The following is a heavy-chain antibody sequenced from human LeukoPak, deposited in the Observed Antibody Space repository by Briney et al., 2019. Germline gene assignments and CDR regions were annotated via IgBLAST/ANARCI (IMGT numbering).Heavy chain of an antibody. J-gene: IGHJ4*02. CDR3: ARDQGGSYLSFFDY. D-gene: IGHD1-26*01. Sequence: SVKVSCKASGGTFSSYAISWVRQAPGQGLEWMGGIIPIFGTANYAQKFQGRVTITADKSTSTAYMELSSLRSGDTAVYYCARDQGGSYLSFFDYWGQGTLVTVSS. CDR2: IIPIFGTA. V-gene: IGHV1-69*06. CDR1: GGTFSSYA.